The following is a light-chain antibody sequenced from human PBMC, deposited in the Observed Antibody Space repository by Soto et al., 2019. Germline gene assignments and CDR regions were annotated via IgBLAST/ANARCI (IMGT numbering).Light chain of an antibody. CDR2: GAS. CDR3: QQYGSSPRT. V-gene: IGKV3-20*01. Sequence: EIVLTQSPGTLSLSPGERATLSCRASQSVSSSYLAWYQQKPGQAPRLLIYGASSRDTGIPDRFSGSGSGTDFTLTISRLEPEDFVVYYCQQYGSSPRTFGQGTQVEIK. CDR1: QSVSSSY. J-gene: IGKJ1*01.